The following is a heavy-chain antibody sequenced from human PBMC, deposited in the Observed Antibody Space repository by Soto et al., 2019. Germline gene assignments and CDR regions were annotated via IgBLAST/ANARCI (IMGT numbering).Heavy chain of an antibody. V-gene: IGHV3-23*01. CDR2: ISGSGGST. D-gene: IGHD1-26*01. CDR3: AKDTWELPKDLTFDP. Sequence: GGSLRLSGAASLFAFSSYAMSWVRPAPGKGLEWVSAISGSGGSTYYADSVKGRFTISRDNSKNTLYLQMNSLRAEDTAVYYCAKDTWELPKDLTFDPWVQGTLVTVSS. CDR1: LFAFSSYA. J-gene: IGHJ5*02.